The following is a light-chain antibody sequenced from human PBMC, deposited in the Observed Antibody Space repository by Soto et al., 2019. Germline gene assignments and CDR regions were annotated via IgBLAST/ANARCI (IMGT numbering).Light chain of an antibody. V-gene: IGKV3-15*01. CDR3: QQYNNWPPLT. Sequence: EIVMTQSPATQSVSPGERAILSCRASKSVSNNLAWYQQKPGQAPRLLIYGASTRATGIPARFSGSGSGTEFTLSISSLQSEDFAIYYCQQYNNWPPLTFGGGTKVEIK. J-gene: IGKJ4*01. CDR2: GAS. CDR1: KSVSNN.